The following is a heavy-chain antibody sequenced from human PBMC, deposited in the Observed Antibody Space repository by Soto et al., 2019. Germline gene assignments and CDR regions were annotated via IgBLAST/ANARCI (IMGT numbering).Heavy chain of an antibody. CDR1: GYSFTSYW. CDR2: IYPGDSDT. CDR3: ARHEARFTYSYYMDV. J-gene: IGHJ6*03. V-gene: IGHV5-51*01. D-gene: IGHD3-3*01. Sequence: PGESLKISCKGSGYSFTSYWIGWVRQMPGKGLEWMGIIYPGDSDTRYSPSFQGQVTISADESISTAYLQWSSLKASDTAMYYCARHEARFTYSYYMDVWGKGTTVTVSS.